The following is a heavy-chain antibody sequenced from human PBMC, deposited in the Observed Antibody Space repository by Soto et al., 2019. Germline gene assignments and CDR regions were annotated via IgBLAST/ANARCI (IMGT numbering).Heavy chain of an antibody. CDR2: IDHSGST. CDR3: AGETSDYDFLTAPSTFDF. Sequence: QVQLQQWGAGLLKPSETLSLTCAVSGGSFSGYYWNWIRQPPGKGLEWIGEIDHSGSTTYNPSLKSRVTVLVGTSKRDISLKPTSVIAAHTAVYYCAGETSDYDFLTAPSTFDFWGQGTMVTDSS. CDR1: GGSFSGYY. D-gene: IGHD3-9*01. V-gene: IGHV4-34*02. J-gene: IGHJ3*01.